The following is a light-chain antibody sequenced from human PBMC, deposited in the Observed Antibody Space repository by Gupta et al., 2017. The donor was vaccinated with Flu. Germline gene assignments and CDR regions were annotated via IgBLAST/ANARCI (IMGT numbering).Light chain of an antibody. J-gene: IGKJ4*01. CDR3: MQGTHWPP. Sequence: RPGQSPRRLIYKVSNRDSGVPDRFIGSGSGTDLTLNISRVEAEDVRGYYCMQGTHWPPFGGGTKVEIK. CDR2: KVS. V-gene: IGKV2-30*01.